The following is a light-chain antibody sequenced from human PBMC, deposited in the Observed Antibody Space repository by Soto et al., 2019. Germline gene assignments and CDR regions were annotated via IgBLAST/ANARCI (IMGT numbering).Light chain of an antibody. J-gene: IGLJ1*01. CDR1: SSDVGGYNY. V-gene: IGLV2-14*03. Sequence: SALAQPASVTGFPGQSITISCPGTSSDVGGYNYVSWYQHHPGKAPKLIIYDVTNRPSGVSNPFSGSKSGNTASLTISGLQPEDEADYYCSSYTTSNTRQIVFGTGTKVTVL. CDR2: DVT. CDR3: SSYTTSNTRQIV.